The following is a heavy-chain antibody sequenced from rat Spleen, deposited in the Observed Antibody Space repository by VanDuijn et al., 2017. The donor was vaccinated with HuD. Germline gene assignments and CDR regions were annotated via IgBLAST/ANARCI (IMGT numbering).Heavy chain of an antibody. CDR3: ARSSYGYNYNWFAY. J-gene: IGHJ3*01. D-gene: IGHD1-9*01. CDR2: MWSGGST. Sequence: VQLVESGGGLVQPGRSLKLSCAASGFTFSDYYMAWVRQAPKKGLEWVGAMWSGGSTDYNSALKSRLSISRDTSKSQVLLKMNSLQTEDTAMYFCARSSYGYNYNWFAYWGQGTLVTVSS. CDR1: GFTFSDYY. V-gene: IGHV2-16*01.